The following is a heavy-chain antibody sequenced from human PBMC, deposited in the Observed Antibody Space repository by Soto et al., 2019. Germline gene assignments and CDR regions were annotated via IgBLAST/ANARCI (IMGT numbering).Heavy chain of an antibody. CDR3: ARETHSRGAAGCFDI. CDR2: IAVDGTNK. CDR1: GFALSNAV. V-gene: IGHV3-30*03. Sequence: QVQLVESGGGVVQPGKSLRLSCAVSGFALSNAVLHWVRQTPGNGLAWVALIAVDGTNKHYADSVKGRITISKDDSQHLVFVQLYSLRIEDSGTYYCARETHSRGAAGCFDIWGQGTLVTVSS. J-gene: IGHJ3*02. D-gene: IGHD2-15*01.